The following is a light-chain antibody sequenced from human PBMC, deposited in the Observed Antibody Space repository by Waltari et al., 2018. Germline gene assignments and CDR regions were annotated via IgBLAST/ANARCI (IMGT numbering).Light chain of an antibody. CDR3: SSRDTDGKHWL. V-gene: IGLV3-19*01. CDR1: SPRPFY. CDR2: RKK. J-gene: IGLJ2*01. Sequence: SSELTQEPDVSVALGQTGNTAFLGDSPRPFYPSWYQQAPPQAPLLVIYRKKERTSGIPGRFSASYSGDTSSLLITGAQTEDEVCYYCSSRDTDGKHWLVGGGTMLTV.